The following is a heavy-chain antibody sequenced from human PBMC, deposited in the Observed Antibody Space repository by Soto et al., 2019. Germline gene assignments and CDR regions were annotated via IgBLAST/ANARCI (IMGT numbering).Heavy chain of an antibody. CDR1: GGSISSYY. V-gene: IGHV4-4*07. J-gene: IGHJ5*02. D-gene: IGHD2-15*01. CDR2: IYTSGST. CDR3: ARDPPIAGNVNWFDP. Sequence: SETLSLTCTVSGGSISSYYWSWIRQPAGKGLEWIGRIYTSGSTNYNPSLKSRVTMSVDTSKNQFSLKLSSVTAADTAVYYCARDPPIAGNVNWFDPWGQGTLVTVSS.